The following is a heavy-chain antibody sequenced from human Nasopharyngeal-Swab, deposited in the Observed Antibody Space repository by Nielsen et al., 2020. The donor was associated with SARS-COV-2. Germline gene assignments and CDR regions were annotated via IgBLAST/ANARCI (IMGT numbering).Heavy chain of an antibody. D-gene: IGHD4-17*01. V-gene: IGHV3-30-3*01. J-gene: IGHJ6*02. Sequence: GGSLRLSCAASGFTFSSYAMHWVRRAPGEGLEWVAVISYDGSNKYYADSVKGRFTISRDNSKNTLYLQMNSLRAEDTAVYYCARSYYGAYYYGMDVWGQGTTVTVSS. CDR2: ISYDGSNK. CDR1: GFTFSSYA. CDR3: ARSYYGAYYYGMDV.